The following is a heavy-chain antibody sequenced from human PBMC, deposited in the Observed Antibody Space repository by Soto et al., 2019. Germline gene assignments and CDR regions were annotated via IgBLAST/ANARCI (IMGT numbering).Heavy chain of an antibody. V-gene: IGHV3-23*01. CDR2: ISGSGGST. J-gene: IGHJ3*02. Sequence: GGSLRLSCAASGFTFSSYAMSWVRQAPGKGLEWVSAISGSGGSTYYADSVKGRFTISRDNSKNTLYLQMNSLRAEDTDVYYCAKARGYCSGGSCYHDAFDIWGQGTMVTVSS. CDR3: AKARGYCSGGSCYHDAFDI. CDR1: GFTFSSYA. D-gene: IGHD2-15*01.